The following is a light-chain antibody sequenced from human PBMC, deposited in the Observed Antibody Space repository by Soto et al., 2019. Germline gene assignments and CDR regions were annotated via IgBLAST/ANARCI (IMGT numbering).Light chain of an antibody. Sequence: EIVLTQSPATLSVSPGERATLSYRASQSVSSNLAWYQQKPGQTPRLLIHRASTRATGVPARFSGSGSGTEFTLTISSLQSEDCAVYYCQQYNDWPPITFGQGTRLDIK. CDR3: QQYNDWPPIT. V-gene: IGKV3-15*01. CDR2: RAS. CDR1: QSVSSN. J-gene: IGKJ5*01.